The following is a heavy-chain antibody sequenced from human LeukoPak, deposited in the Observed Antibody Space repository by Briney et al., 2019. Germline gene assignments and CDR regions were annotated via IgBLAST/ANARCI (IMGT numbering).Heavy chain of an antibody. CDR3: ARAGDSSGYYPYYYYYYMDV. Sequence: GESLKISCKGSGYSFTSYWIGWVRQMPGKGLEWMGIIYPGGSDTRYSPSFQGQVTISADKSISTAYLQWSSLKASDTAMYYCARAGDSSGYYPYYYYYYMDVWGKGTTVTVSS. CDR2: IYPGGSDT. V-gene: IGHV5-51*01. D-gene: IGHD3-22*01. J-gene: IGHJ6*03. CDR1: GYSFTSYW.